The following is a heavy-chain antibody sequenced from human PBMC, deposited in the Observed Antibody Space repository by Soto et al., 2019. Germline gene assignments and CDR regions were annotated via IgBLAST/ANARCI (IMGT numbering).Heavy chain of an antibody. D-gene: IGHD5-18*01. J-gene: IGHJ5*02. V-gene: IGHV6-1*01. Sequence: SQTRSLSCPMSGDTVSSSTAAGNCIRPSPSRALEWLGRTYYRSKWYNDYSVSVKSRITIKPDTSTNQFSLQLNSVTPEDTAVYYCAKRDTAMVTEGYFDPWGQGTPVTVSS. CDR1: GDTVSSSTAA. CDR3: AKRDTAMVTEGYFDP. CDR2: TYYRSKWYN.